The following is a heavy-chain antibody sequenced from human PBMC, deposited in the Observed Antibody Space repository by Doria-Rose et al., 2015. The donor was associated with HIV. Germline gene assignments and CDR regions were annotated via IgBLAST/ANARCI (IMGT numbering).Heavy chain of an antibody. CDR1: GASVSSRGYY. D-gene: IGHD3-3*01. CDR3: ARMGSYRELDY. CDR2: TYYTGTS. J-gene: IGHJ4*02. Sequence: SFTCSVSGASVSSRGYYWNWIRQVPGKGLESLGYTYYTGTSDYSPSLKSRLNMAVDTSKNQFSLKLSFVTVADTAVYYCARMGSYRELDYWGQGALVIVSA. V-gene: IGHV4-31*03.